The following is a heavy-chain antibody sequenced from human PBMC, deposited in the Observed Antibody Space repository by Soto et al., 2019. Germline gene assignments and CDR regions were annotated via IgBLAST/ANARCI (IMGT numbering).Heavy chain of an antibody. CDR3: AKDGYYYDSSGYYFDY. Sequence: GSLRLSCAASGFTFSSYGMHWVRQAPGKGLEWVAVISYDGSNKYYADSVKGQFTISRDNSKNTLYLQMNSLRAEDTAVYYCAKDGYYYDSSGYYFDYWGQGTLVTVSS. CDR1: GFTFSSYG. D-gene: IGHD3-22*01. V-gene: IGHV3-30*18. CDR2: ISYDGSNK. J-gene: IGHJ4*02.